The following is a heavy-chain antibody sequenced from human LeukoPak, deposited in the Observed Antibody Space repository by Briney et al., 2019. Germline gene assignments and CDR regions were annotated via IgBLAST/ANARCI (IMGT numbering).Heavy chain of an antibody. CDR3: ARDSPRPYSGYNYDAFDI. J-gene: IGHJ3*02. CDR2: ISSSSSYI. D-gene: IGHD5-12*01. Sequence: GGSLRLSCAASGFTFSSYSMNWVRQAPGKGLEWVSSISSSSSYIYYADSVKGRFTISSDNAKNSLYLQMNSLRAEDTAVYYCARDSPRPYSGYNYDAFDIWGQGTMVTVSS. V-gene: IGHV3-21*01. CDR1: GFTFSSYS.